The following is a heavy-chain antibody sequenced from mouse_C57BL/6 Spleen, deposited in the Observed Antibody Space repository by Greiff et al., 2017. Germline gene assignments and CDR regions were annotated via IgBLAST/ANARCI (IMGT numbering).Heavy chain of an antibody. CDR1: GFTFTDYY. CDR2: IRNKANGYTT. D-gene: IGHD4-1*02. J-gene: IGHJ1*03. Sequence: EVQLVESGGGLVQPGGSLSLSCAASGFTFTDYYMSWVRQPPGKALEWLGFIRNKANGYTTEYSASVKGRFTISRDNSQSILYLQMNALRAEDSATYYCARTTGTWYFDVWGTGTTVTVSS. V-gene: IGHV7-3*01. CDR3: ARTTGTWYFDV.